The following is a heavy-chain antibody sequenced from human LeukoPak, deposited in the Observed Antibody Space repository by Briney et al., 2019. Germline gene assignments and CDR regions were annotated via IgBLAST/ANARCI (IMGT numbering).Heavy chain of an antibody. Sequence: GGSLRLSCTASGFTLGDYAMSWVRQAPGKGLEWVGFIRSKAYGGTTEYAASVKGRFMISRDDSKRIAYLQMNSLKTEDTAIYYCTRVLDRSYYYFWVPDYWGQGTLVTVSS. CDR3: TRVLDRSYYYFWVPDY. CDR1: GFTLGDYA. CDR2: IRSKAYGGTT. V-gene: IGHV3-49*04. D-gene: IGHD1-26*01. J-gene: IGHJ4*02.